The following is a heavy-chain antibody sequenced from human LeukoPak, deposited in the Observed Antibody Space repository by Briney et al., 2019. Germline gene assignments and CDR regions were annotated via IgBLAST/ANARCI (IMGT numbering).Heavy chain of an antibody. CDR1: GFTFSSYD. CDR2: IGTIGDT. Sequence: GGSLRLSCAASGFTFSSYDMHWVRQVAGKGLEWVSSIGTIGDTFYPGSVKGRFTISRENAKNSLYLQMNSLRAGDTAVYYCARATVIGTVPVPGFLDAWGKGTTVTVSS. CDR3: ARATVIGTVPVPGFLDA. V-gene: IGHV3-13*01. J-gene: IGHJ6*04. D-gene: IGHD6-19*01.